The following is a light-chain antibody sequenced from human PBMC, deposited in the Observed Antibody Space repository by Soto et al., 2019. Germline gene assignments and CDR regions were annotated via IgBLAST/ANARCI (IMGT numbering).Light chain of an antibody. CDR1: QSISSW. Sequence: DIQMTQSPSTLSASVGDRVTITCRASQSISSWLAWYQQKPGKAPKLLIYDASSLESGVPSRFSGSGSGTEFTLTISSRQPDDFATYYCQQYHSYSLVTFGPGTKVDIK. J-gene: IGKJ3*01. V-gene: IGKV1-5*01. CDR3: QQYHSYSLVT. CDR2: DAS.